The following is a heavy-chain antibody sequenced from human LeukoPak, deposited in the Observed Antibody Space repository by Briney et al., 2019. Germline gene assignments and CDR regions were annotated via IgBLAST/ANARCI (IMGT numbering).Heavy chain of an antibody. D-gene: IGHD1-26*01. J-gene: IGHJ4*02. CDR2: ISGSGGST. CDR3: AKVTRVWGAIDGVY. Sequence: GGSLRLSCAASGFTFSSYAMSWVRQARGKWLEWVSAISGSGGSTYYADSVKGRFTISRDNSKNTLYLQMNSLRAEDTAVYYCAKVTRVWGAIDGVYWGQGTLVTVSS. V-gene: IGHV3-23*01. CDR1: GFTFSSYA.